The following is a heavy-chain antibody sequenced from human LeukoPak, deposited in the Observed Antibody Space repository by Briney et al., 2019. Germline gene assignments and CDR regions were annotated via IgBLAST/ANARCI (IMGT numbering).Heavy chain of an antibody. D-gene: IGHD6-13*01. CDR2: IYHSGST. V-gene: IGHV4-30-2*01. Sequence: SQTLSLTCTVSGGSISSGGYYWSWIRQPPGKGLEWIGYIYHSGSTYYNPSLKSRVTISVDTSKNQFSLKLSSVTAADTAVYYCARRSDSSWSYYYGMDVWGQGTTVTVSS. J-gene: IGHJ6*02. CDR3: ARRSDSSWSYYYGMDV. CDR1: GGSISSGGYY.